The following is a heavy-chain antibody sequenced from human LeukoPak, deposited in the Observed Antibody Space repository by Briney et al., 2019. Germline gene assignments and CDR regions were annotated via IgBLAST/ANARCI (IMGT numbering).Heavy chain of an antibody. CDR3: ARDSDYYDSSGYPWDDAFDI. CDR2: ISSSSSYI. D-gene: IGHD3-22*01. CDR1: GFTFSSYS. V-gene: IGHV3-21*01. Sequence: RTGRSLRLSCAASGFTFSSYSMNWVRQAPGKGLEWVSSISSSSSYIYYADSVKGRFTISRDNAKNSLYLQMNSLRAEDTAVYYCARDSDYYDSSGYPWDDAFDIWGQGTMVTVSS. J-gene: IGHJ3*02.